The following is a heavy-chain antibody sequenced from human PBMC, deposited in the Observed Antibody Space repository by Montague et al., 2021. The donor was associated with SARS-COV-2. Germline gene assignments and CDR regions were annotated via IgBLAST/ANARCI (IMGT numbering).Heavy chain of an antibody. J-gene: IGHJ4*02. CDR2: ISSSGSTI. D-gene: IGHD1-26*01. V-gene: IGHV3-48*03. CDR1: GFSFSSYE. Sequence: SLRLSCAASGFSFSSYEMNWVRQAPGKGLEWVSYISSSGSTIYYADSVKGRFTISRDNAKSSLYLQMNSLRAEDTAVYYCARDFATVGALDRNDYWGQGTPATVSS. CDR3: ARDFATVGALDRNDY.